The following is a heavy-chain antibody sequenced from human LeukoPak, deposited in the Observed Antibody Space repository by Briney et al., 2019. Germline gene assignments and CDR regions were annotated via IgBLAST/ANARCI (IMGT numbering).Heavy chain of an antibody. CDR2: IYYSGST. CDR1: GGCISSYY. CDR3: ARGRRRDYDILTGYSRDNWFDP. D-gene: IGHD3-9*01. J-gene: IGHJ5*02. V-gene: IGHV4-59*08. Sequence: SETLSLTCTVSGGCISSYYWSWIRQPPGKGLEWIGYIYYSGSTNYNPSLKSRVTISVDTSKNQFSLKLSSVTAADTAVYYCARGRRRDYDILTGYSRDNWFDPWGQGTLVTVSS.